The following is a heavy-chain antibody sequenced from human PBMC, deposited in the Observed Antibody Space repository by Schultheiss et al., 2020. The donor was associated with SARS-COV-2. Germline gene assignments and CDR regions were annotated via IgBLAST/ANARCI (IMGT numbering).Heavy chain of an antibody. CDR3: ARQLYGENYYDSSGYGWYFDY. D-gene: IGHD3-22*01. CDR1: GGSISSGGYY. V-gene: IGHV4-31*03. J-gene: IGHJ4*02. CDR2: IYYSGST. Sequence: SETLSLTCTVSGGSISSGGYYWSWIRQHPGKGLEWIGYIYYSGSTYYNPSLKSRVTISVDTSKNQFSLKLSSVTAADTAVYYCARQLYGENYYDSSGYGWYFDYWGQGTLVTVSS.